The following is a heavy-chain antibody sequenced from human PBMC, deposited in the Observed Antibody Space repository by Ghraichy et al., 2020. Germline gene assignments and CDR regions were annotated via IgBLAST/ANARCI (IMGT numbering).Heavy chain of an antibody. Sequence: SVKVSCKASGFTFTSSAVQWVRQARGQRLEWIGWIVVGSGNTNYAQKFQERVTITRDMSTSTAYMELSSLRSEDTAVYYCAALYCSSTSCYPYYYYYMDVWGKGTTVTVSS. V-gene: IGHV1-58*01. CDR1: GFTFTSSA. CDR3: AALYCSSTSCYPYYYYYMDV. J-gene: IGHJ6*03. D-gene: IGHD2-2*01. CDR2: IVVGSGNT.